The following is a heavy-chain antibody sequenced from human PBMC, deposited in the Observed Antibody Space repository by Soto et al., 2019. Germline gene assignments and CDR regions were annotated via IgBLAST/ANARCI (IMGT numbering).Heavy chain of an antibody. CDR3: ARVEQQLKVVAAFDI. CDR2: ISYDGSNK. D-gene: IGHD6-13*01. Sequence: VGSLRLSCAASGFTFSSYAMHWVRQAPGKGLEWVAVISYDGSNKYYADSVKGRFTISRDNSKNTLYLQMNSLRAEDTAVYYCARVEQQLKVVAAFDIWGQGTMVTVSS. V-gene: IGHV3-30-3*01. CDR1: GFTFSSYA. J-gene: IGHJ3*02.